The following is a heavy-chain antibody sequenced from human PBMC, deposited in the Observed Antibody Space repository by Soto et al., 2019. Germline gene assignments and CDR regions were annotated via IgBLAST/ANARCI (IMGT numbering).Heavy chain of an antibody. CDR3: ARDPHCGGGNCSPDGMDV. V-gene: IGHV4-59*12. J-gene: IGHJ6*02. CDR1: SSPITKYY. CDR2: IHHSGYI. D-gene: IGHD2-15*01. Sequence: SETLSLTCTVSSSPITKYYWGWVRQAPGRGLEWIGFIHHSGYISYSPSLKSRVTMSVDTSKNQFSLKLSSVTAADTAVYYCARDPHCGGGNCSPDGMDVWGQGTTVTVSS.